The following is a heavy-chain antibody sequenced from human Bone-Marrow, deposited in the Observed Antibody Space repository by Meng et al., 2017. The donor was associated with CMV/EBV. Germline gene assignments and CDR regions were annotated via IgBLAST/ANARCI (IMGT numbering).Heavy chain of an antibody. V-gene: IGHV3-48*03. Sequence: GESLKISCAAPGFTFSSYEMNWVRQAPGKGLEWVSYISSSGSTIYYADSVKGRFTISRDNAKNSLYLQMNSLRAEDTAVYYCASPIVVVPAALAGAYGMDVWGQGTTVTVSS. CDR3: ASPIVVVPAALAGAYGMDV. CDR1: GFTFSSYE. D-gene: IGHD2-2*01. CDR2: ISSSGSTI. J-gene: IGHJ6*02.